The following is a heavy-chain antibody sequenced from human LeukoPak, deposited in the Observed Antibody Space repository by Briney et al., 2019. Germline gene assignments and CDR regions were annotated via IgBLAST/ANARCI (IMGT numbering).Heavy chain of an antibody. CDR3: ARTMTTVTFDN. V-gene: IGHV3-21*01. J-gene: IGHJ4*02. CDR2: ISSSSSYI. D-gene: IGHD4-17*01. Sequence: GGSLRLSCAASGFTFSSYSMNWVRQAPGKGLEWVSSISSSSSYIYYADSVKGRFTISRDNAKNSLYLQMNGLRAEDTAVYYCARTMTTVTFDNWGQGTLVTVSS. CDR1: GFTFSSYS.